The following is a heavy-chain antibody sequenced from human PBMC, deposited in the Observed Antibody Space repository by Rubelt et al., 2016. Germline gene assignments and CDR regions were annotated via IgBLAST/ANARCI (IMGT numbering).Heavy chain of an antibody. CDR3: ARHGRRCFDL. CDR1: GFTFSNYA. Sequence: GGSLRLSCAASGFTFSNYAMTWVRQAPGKGLEWVSAIDSGAVNTYYADSVKGRFTISRDNSKKTLYLQMNSLRAEDTAVYYCARHGRRCFDLWGQGTLVAVSS. CDR2: IDSGAVNT. J-gene: IGHJ4*02. V-gene: IGHV3-23*01.